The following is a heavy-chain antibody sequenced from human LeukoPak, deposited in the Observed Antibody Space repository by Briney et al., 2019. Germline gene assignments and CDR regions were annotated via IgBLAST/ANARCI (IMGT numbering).Heavy chain of an antibody. CDR3: AKDQGSGWTLDY. CDR1: RFTFSAYA. J-gene: IGHJ4*02. V-gene: IGHV3-23*01. D-gene: IGHD6-19*01. Sequence: GGSLRLSCAASRFTFSAYAMTWVRQAPGKGLEWVSAISASGGSTYYAGSVKGRFTISRDNSKNTLYLQMNSLRAEDTAIYYCAKDQGSGWTLDYWGQGTLVTVSS. CDR2: ISASGGST.